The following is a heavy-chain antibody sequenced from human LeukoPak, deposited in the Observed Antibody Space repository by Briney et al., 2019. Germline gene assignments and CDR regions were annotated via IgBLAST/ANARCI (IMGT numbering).Heavy chain of an antibody. CDR1: GGSISSYY. J-gene: IGHJ4*02. CDR2: IYYSGST. D-gene: IGHD3-22*01. CDR3: AGASYDSSGVH. V-gene: IGHV4-59*01. Sequence: PSETLSLTCTVSGGSISSYYWSWIRQPPGKGLEWIGYIYYSGSTNYNPSLKSRATISVDTSKNQFSLKLSSGTAADTAVYYCAGASYDSSGVHWGQGTLVTVSS.